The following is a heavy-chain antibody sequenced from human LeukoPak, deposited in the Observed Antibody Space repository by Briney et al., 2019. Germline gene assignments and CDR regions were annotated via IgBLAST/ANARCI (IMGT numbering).Heavy chain of an antibody. V-gene: IGHV4-4*07. D-gene: IGHD4-11*01. Sequence: SETLSLTCTVSGGSISSYYWSWIRQPAGKGLEWIGRIYTCGSTNYNPSLKSRVTMSVDTSKNQFSLKLSSVTAADTAVYYCARDVTTYYYYYMDVWGKGTTVTVSS. CDR1: GGSISSYY. J-gene: IGHJ6*03. CDR3: ARDVTTYYYYYMDV. CDR2: IYTCGST.